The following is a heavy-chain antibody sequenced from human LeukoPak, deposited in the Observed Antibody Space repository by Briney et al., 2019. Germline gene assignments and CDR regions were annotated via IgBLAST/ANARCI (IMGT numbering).Heavy chain of an antibody. CDR3: ARGDLMDTAMVT. J-gene: IGHJ5*02. Sequence: SETLPLTCAVYGGSFSGYYWSWIRQPPGKGLEWIGEINHSGSTNYNPSLKSRVTISVDTSKNQFSLKLSSVTAADTAVYYCARGDLMDTAMVTWGRGTLVTVSS. D-gene: IGHD5-18*01. CDR2: INHSGST. V-gene: IGHV4-34*01. CDR1: GGSFSGYY.